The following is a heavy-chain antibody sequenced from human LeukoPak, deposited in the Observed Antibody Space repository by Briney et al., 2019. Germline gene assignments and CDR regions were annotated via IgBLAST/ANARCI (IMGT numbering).Heavy chain of an antibody. V-gene: IGHV3-21*01. CDR2: ISSSSSYI. D-gene: IGHD1-1*01. J-gene: IGHJ4*02. CDR1: GFTFSNYT. Sequence: GGSLRLSCAASGFTFSNYTMNWVRQAPGKVLEWVASISSSSSYIYYAVSLKGRFTVSRDNAKNSLYLQMNSLRAEDTAVYYCARWNPGFDNWGQGTLVTVSS. CDR3: ARWNPGFDN.